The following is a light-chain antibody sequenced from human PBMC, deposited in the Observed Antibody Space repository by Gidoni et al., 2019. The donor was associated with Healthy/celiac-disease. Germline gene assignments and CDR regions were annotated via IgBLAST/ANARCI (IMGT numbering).Light chain of an antibody. Sequence: DIVMTQSPDSLAVSLGERATINGKSSQSVLYSSNNKNYLAWYQQKPGQPPKLLIYWASTRESGVPDRFSDSGSGTDFTLTISSLQAEDVAVYYCQQYYSTPLTFGPGTKVDIK. V-gene: IGKV4-1*01. CDR1: QSVLYSSNNKNY. CDR2: WAS. J-gene: IGKJ3*01. CDR3: QQYYSTPLT.